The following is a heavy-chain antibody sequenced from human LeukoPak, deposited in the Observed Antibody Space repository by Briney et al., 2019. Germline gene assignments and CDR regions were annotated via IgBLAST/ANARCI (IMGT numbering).Heavy chain of an antibody. CDR2: IKSDGSST. CDR3: ARAPGGASWFDP. CDR1: GFTFSSYW. J-gene: IGHJ5*02. Sequence: GGSLRLSCAASGFTFSSYWMHWVRQAPGKGLVWVSCIKSDGSSTNYADSVKGRFTISRDNAKNTLYLQMNSLRAEDTAVYYCARAPGGASWFDPWGQGTLVTVSS. V-gene: IGHV3-74*01. D-gene: IGHD2-21*01.